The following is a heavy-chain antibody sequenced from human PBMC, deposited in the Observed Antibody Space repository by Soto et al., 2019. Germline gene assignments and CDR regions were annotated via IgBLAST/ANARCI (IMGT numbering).Heavy chain of an antibody. J-gene: IGHJ5*02. CDR2: IYYSGST. CDR3: ARPEPIAGFDP. CDR1: GGSISSSSYY. Sequence: SETLSLTCTVSGGSISSSSYYWGWIRQPPGKGLEWIGSIYYSGSTYYNPSLKSRVTISVDTSKNQFSLKLSSVTAADTAVYYCARPEPIAGFDPWGQGTLVTVSS. V-gene: IGHV4-39*01.